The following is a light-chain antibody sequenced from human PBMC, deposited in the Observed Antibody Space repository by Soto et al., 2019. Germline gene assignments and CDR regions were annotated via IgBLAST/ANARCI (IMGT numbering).Light chain of an antibody. J-gene: IGKJ4*01. Sequence: EIVMTQSPVTLSASPGERATLSCRASQSVSSYLAWYQQKPGQAPRLLIYDASNRATGIPARFSGSGSGTDFTPTISSLEPEDFAIYYCQQRSNWPPLTFGGGTKVDIK. CDR1: QSVSSY. V-gene: IGKV3-11*01. CDR3: QQRSNWPPLT. CDR2: DAS.